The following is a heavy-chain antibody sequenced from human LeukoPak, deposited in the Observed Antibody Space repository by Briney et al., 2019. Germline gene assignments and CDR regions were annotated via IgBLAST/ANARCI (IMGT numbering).Heavy chain of an antibody. CDR1: GFTFSSYN. Sequence: GGSLRLSCAASGFTFSSYNMNWVRQAPGKGPEWVSSITSSSSYIYYADSVKGRFTISRDNAKNSLYLQMDSLRVEDTAVYYCARGHSNYGDYFDYWGQGTLVTVSS. CDR3: ARGHSNYGDYFDY. V-gene: IGHV3-21*06. CDR2: ITSSSSYI. D-gene: IGHD4-11*01. J-gene: IGHJ4*02.